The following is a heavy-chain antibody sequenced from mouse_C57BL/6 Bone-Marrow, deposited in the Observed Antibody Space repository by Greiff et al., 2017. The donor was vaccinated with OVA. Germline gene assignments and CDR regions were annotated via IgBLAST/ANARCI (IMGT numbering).Heavy chain of an antibody. CDR3: ARYDWDGGSYFDY. J-gene: IGHJ2*01. V-gene: IGHV1-64*01. CDR2: IHPNSGST. D-gene: IGHD4-1*01. Sequence: QVQLQQPGAELVKPGASVKLSCKASGYTFTSYWMHWVKQRPGQGLEWIGMIHPNSGSTNYNEKFKSKATLTVDKSSSTAYMQLSSLTSEDSAVYYCARYDWDGGSYFDYWGQGTTLTVSS. CDR1: GYTFTSYW.